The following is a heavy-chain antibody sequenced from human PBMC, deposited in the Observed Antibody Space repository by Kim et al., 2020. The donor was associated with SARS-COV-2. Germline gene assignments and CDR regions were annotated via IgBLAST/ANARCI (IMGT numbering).Heavy chain of an antibody. CDR3: ARDMNPTVYDY. CDR1: GYTFKNYP. Sequence: ASVKVSCKASGYTFKNYPIHWLCQAPGQRLEWMGWVNAANDKTKYSQKFQGRVTITRDTSANTAYMDLSSLTSEDTAIYYCARDMNPTVYDYWGQGTLVTVSS. D-gene: IGHD4-4*01. V-gene: IGHV1-3*01. J-gene: IGHJ4*02. CDR2: VNAANDKT.